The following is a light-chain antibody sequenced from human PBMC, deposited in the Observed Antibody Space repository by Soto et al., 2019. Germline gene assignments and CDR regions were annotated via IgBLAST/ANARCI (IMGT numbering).Light chain of an antibody. V-gene: IGKV3-20*01. Sequence: EIVLTQSPVSLSVSPGERATLSCRASQSVGGNLAWYQQKPGQAPRLLIYRASTRASVIPARFSGSGSGTDFTLTISRLEPEDFVVYYCQQYGSSPLTFGGGTKVDIK. CDR2: RAS. CDR3: QQYGSSPLT. J-gene: IGKJ4*01. CDR1: QSVGGN.